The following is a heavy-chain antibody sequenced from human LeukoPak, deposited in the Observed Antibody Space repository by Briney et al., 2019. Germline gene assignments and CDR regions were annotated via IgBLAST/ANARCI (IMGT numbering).Heavy chain of an antibody. CDR3: SRESGAFCPFGY. D-gene: IGHD1-26*01. J-gene: IGHJ4*02. CDR2: ISLTGET. CDR1: GGSISSTNW. Sequence: KPSETLSLTCGVSGGSISSTNWWSWVRQPPGQGLEWIGEISLTGETNYNPSLNGRVTMSLDKSRNQLSLSPTSVTAADTAIYYCSRESGAFCPFGYWGQGTLVIVPP. V-gene: IGHV4-4*02.